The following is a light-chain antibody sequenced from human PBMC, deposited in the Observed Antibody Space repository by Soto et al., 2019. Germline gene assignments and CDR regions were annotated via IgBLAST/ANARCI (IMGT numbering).Light chain of an antibody. J-gene: IGKJ4*01. CDR3: HQRSKWPLT. CDR1: QSVRSY. CDR2: DAS. V-gene: IGKV3-11*01. Sequence: EIVLTQSPATLSLSPGERATLSCRASQSVRSYLAWYQQKPGQAPRLLIYDASNRATDIPARFSGSGSGTDFTLTISSLDPEDSAVYYCHQRSKWPLTFGGGTKVEIX.